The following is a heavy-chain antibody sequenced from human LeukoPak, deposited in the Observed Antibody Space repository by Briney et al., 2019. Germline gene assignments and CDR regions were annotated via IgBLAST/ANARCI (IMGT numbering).Heavy chain of an antibody. Sequence: SETLSLTCTVSGGSISSYYCSWIRQPPGQGLEWIGYIFYSASTNYNPSLKSRVTMSVYKSNKQFSLRLSFVTAADTALYYCGRLSSRFCSGGTCYTNGAVDIWGQGTRVAVSS. J-gene: IGHJ3*02. CDR2: IFYSAST. V-gene: IGHV4-59*08. CDR3: GRLSSRFCSGGTCYTNGAVDI. CDR1: GGSISSYY. D-gene: IGHD2-15*01.